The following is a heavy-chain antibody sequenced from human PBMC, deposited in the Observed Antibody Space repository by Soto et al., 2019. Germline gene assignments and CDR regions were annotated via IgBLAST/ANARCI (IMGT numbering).Heavy chain of an antibody. J-gene: IGHJ4*02. CDR3: ARDAGTSGPYSRY. Sequence: QVQLVQSGAEVKKPGASVKVSCKASGYTFTNYYMHWVRQAPGQGLEWMGMINPSGGGTDYAQKFQGRVTMTRDTSTRTVYMELSSLSSEDTAVYYCARDAGTSGPYSRYWGQGTLVTVSS. V-gene: IGHV1-46*01. D-gene: IGHD1-26*01. CDR1: GYTFTNYY. CDR2: INPSGGGT.